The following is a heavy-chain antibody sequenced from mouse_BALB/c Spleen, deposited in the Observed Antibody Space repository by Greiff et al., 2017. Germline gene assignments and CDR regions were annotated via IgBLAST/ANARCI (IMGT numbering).Heavy chain of an antibody. J-gene: IGHJ3*01. V-gene: IGHV7-3*02. CDR3: ARDMAYYRYDGAWFAY. CDR1: GFTFTDYY. D-gene: IGHD2-14*01. CDR2: IRNKANGYTT. Sequence: EVKLQESGGGLVQPGGSLRLSCATSGFTFTDYYMSWVRQPPGKALEWLGFIRNKANGYTTEYSASVKGRFTISRDNSQSILYLQMNTLRAEDSATYYCARDMAYYRYDGAWFAYWGQGTLVTVSA.